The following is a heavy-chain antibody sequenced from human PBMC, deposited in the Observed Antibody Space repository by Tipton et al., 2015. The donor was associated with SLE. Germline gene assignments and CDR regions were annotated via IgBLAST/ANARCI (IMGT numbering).Heavy chain of an antibody. D-gene: IGHD4-17*01. CDR2: IYTSGSN. Sequence: TLSLTCAVYGGSFSGYYWGWIRQPPGTGLEWIGHIYTSGSNNYNPSLKSRVTISVDTSKNQFSLKLSSVTAADTAVYYCASFDYGDYWYWGQGTLVTVSS. J-gene: IGHJ4*02. CDR3: ASFDYGDYWY. CDR1: GGSFSGYY. V-gene: IGHV4-59*10.